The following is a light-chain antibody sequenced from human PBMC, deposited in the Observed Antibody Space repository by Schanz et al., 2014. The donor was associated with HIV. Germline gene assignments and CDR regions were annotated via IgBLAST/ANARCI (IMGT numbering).Light chain of an antibody. Sequence: DIQMTQSPSTLSASVGDRVTIICRASQDISSWLAWYQQRPGKAPNLLIYKASNLESGVPSRFSGSGSGTVFALTIRNLQPEDFATYYCQHYSNYRAFGQGTKVEVK. CDR2: KAS. J-gene: IGKJ1*01. CDR3: QHYSNYRA. CDR1: QDISSW. V-gene: IGKV1-5*03.